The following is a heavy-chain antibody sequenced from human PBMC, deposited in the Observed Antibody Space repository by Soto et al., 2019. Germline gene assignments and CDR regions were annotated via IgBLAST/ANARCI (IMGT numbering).Heavy chain of an antibody. Sequence: ASVKVSCKASGYTFTSYDINWVRQATGQGLEWMGWMNPNSGNTGYAQKLQGRVTMTRNTSISTAYMELSSLRSEDTAVYYCARGRATVNAFDIWGQGTTVTVSS. CDR1: GYTFTSYD. CDR2: MNPNSGNT. J-gene: IGHJ3*02. D-gene: IGHD4-17*01. V-gene: IGHV1-8*01. CDR3: ARGRATVNAFDI.